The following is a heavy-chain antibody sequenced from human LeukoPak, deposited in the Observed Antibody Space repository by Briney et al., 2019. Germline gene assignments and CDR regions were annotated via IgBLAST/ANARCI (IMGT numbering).Heavy chain of an antibody. D-gene: IGHD1-26*01. CDR2: ITPSGGST. J-gene: IGHJ5*02. CDR1: GYTFTNYY. Sequence: ASVKVSCKASGYTFTNYYMHWVRQAPGQGLEWLGLITPSGGSTWYAQKFQGRVTMTRDMSTSTDYMELSSLRSEDTAVYYCARNNSVGDYAWWFDPWGQGTLVTVSS. CDR3: ARNNSVGDYAWWFDP. V-gene: IGHV1-46*01.